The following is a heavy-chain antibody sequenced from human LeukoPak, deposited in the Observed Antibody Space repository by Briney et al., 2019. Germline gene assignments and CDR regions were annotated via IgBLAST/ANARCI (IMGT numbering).Heavy chain of an antibody. CDR1: GFTFSSYG. J-gene: IGHJ4*02. CDR2: IWYDGSNK. Sequence: GGSLRLSCAASGFTFSSYGMHWVRQAPGRGLEWVAVIWYDGSNKYYADSVKGRFTISRDNSKNTLYLQMNSLRAEDTAVYYCAKDDSGYDSGITDYWGQGTLVTVSS. CDR3: AKDDSGYDSGITDY. D-gene: IGHD5-12*01. V-gene: IGHV3-33*06.